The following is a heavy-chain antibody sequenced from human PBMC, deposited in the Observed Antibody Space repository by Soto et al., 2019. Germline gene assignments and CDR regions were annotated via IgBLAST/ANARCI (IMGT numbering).Heavy chain of an antibody. Sequence: QVQLQQWGAGLLKPSETLSLTCAVYGGSLSGYYWSWIRQPPGKGLEWIGEINHSGSTNYNPSLKSRVTISVDTSKNQFSLKLSSVTAADTAVYYCARERYRGYSGPWGMDVWGQGNTVTVSS. CDR2: INHSGST. CDR1: GGSLSGYY. V-gene: IGHV4-34*01. CDR3: ARERYRGYSGPWGMDV. J-gene: IGHJ6*02. D-gene: IGHD5-12*01.